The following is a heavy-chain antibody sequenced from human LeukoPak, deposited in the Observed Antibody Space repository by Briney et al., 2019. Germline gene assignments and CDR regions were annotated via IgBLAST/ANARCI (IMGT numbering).Heavy chain of an antibody. V-gene: IGHV3-30*18. CDR3: AKDLSRYYYDSSGGD. J-gene: IGHJ4*02. CDR2: ISYDGSNK. CDR1: GFTFSSYG. D-gene: IGHD3-22*01. Sequence: PGGSLRLSCAASGFTFSSYGMHWVRQAPGKGLEWVAVISYDGSNKYYADSVKGRFTISRDNSKNTLYPQMNSLRAEDTAVYYCAKDLSRYYYDSSGGDWGQGTLVTVSS.